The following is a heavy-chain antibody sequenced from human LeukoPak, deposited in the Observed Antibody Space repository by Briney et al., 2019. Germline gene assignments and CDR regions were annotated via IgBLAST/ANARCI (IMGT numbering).Heavy chain of an antibody. J-gene: IGHJ3*01. V-gene: IGHV4-4*07. CDR1: GGSISSYF. Sequence: PSETLSLTCTVSGGSISSYFWGWIRQPAGKGLEWIGRIYSSGNTNYNPSLKSRVTMSVDTSKNQSSLKLSSVTAADTAVYYCARGSASPAAIPFDFWGQGTMVTVSS. CDR2: IYSSGNT. D-gene: IGHD2-2*02. CDR3: ARGSASPAAIPFDF.